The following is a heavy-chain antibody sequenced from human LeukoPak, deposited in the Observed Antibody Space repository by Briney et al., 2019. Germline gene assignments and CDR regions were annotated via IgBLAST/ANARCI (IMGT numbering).Heavy chain of an antibody. J-gene: IGHJ4*02. V-gene: IGHV3-23*01. CDR1: GFIFSDYA. CDR3: ARHDSFIPY. D-gene: IGHD5-18*01. CDR2: ISDSGRAT. Sequence: GGSLRLSCASSGFIFSDYAMSWVRQAPGKGLEWVSGISDSGRATYYADSVKGRYTISRVNSKNTVSLQMNSLTAEDTAVYFCARHDSFIPYWGQGTPVTVSP.